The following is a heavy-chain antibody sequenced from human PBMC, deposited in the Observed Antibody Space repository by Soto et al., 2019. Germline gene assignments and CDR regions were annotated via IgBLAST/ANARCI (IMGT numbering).Heavy chain of an antibody. D-gene: IGHD3-22*01. J-gene: IGHJ3*02. CDR3: ARSCDYYDSSGYTLDI. Sequence: QVQLVESGGGLVKPGGSLRLSCAASGFTFSDYYMSWLRQAPGKGLEWVSYISSSGSTIYYADSVKGRFTISRDNAKNSVYLQMNSLRAEDTAVYYCARSCDYYDSSGYTLDIWGQGTMVTVSS. V-gene: IGHV3-11*01. CDR1: GFTFSDYY. CDR2: ISSSGSTI.